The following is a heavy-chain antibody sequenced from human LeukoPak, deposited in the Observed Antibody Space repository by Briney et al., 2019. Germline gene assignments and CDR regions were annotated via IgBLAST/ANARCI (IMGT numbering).Heavy chain of an antibody. D-gene: IGHD5-12*01. CDR3: ARDPATPHDY. CDR1: GFTFSSYA. J-gene: IGHJ4*02. CDR2: IDSSSSYI. V-gene: IGHV3-21*01. Sequence: GGSLRLSCAASGFTFSSYAMHWVRQAPGKGLEWVASIDSSSSYIYYADSEKGRLTISRDNAKNSLYLQMNSLRAEDTAVYYCARDPATPHDYWGQGTLVTVSS.